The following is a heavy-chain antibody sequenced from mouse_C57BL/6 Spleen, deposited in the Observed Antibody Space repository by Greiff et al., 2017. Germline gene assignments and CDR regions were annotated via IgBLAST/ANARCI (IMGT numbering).Heavy chain of an antibody. Sequence: VQLQQSGPGMVKPSQSLSLTCTVTGYSITSGYDWHWIRHFPGNKLEWMGYISYSGSTNYNPSLKSRISITHDTSKNHFFLKLNSVTTEDTATYYCARENYGGYFDVWGTGTTVTVSS. V-gene: IGHV3-1*01. CDR1: GYSITSGYD. D-gene: IGHD1-1*01. CDR2: ISYSGST. J-gene: IGHJ1*03. CDR3: ARENYGGYFDV.